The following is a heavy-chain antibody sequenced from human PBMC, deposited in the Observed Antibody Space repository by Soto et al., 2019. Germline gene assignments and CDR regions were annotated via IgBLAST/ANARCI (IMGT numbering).Heavy chain of an antibody. CDR2: IIPILGIA. CDR3: ARDRHYCSSTSCHDAFDI. CDR1: GGTFSSYT. V-gene: IGHV1-69*04. D-gene: IGHD2-2*01. J-gene: IGHJ3*02. Sequence: ASVKVSCKASGGTFSSYTISWVRQAPGQGLEWMGRIIPILGIANYAQKFQGRVTITADKSTSTAYMELSSLRSEDTAVYYCARDRHYCSSTSCHDAFDIWGQGTMVTVSS.